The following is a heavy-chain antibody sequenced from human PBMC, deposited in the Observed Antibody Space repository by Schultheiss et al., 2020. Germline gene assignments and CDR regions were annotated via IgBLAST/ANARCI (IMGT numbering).Heavy chain of an antibody. Sequence: SVKVSCKASGGTFSSYAISWVRQAPGQGLEWMGGIIPIFGTANYAQKFQGRVTITADKSTSTAYMELSSLRSEDTAVYYCAGSVPQDSFWGYWGQGTLVTVSS. CDR3: AGSVPQDSFWGY. J-gene: IGHJ4*02. V-gene: IGHV1-69*06. D-gene: IGHD3-16*01. CDR2: IIPIFGTA. CDR1: GGTFSSYA.